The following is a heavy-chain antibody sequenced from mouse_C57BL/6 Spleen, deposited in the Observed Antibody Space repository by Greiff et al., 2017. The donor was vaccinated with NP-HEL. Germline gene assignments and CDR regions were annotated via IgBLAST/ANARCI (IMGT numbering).Heavy chain of an antibody. CDR3: ASRYYGSTYYFDY. J-gene: IGHJ2*01. V-gene: IGHV1-52*01. Sequence: QVQLQQPGAELVRPGSSVKLSCKASGYTFTSYWMHWVKQRPIQGLEWIGNIDTSDSETHYNQKFKDKATLTVDKSSSTAYMQLSSLTSEDSAVYYCASRYYGSTYYFDYWGQGTTLTVSS. D-gene: IGHD1-1*01. CDR2: IDTSDSET. CDR1: GYTFTSYW.